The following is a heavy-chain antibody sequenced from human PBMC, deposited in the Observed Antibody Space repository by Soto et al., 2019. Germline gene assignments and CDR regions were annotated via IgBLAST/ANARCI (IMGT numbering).Heavy chain of an antibody. J-gene: IGHJ4*02. Sequence: QVQLVQSGAEVKRPGSSVKVSCKASGGTFNNYAINWVRQAPGQGLEWMGDISPMFGKANYAQKFQGRVKLSADDSTATAYLELSSLRSEDTAIYYCAREVEVHTPVFGFWGQGSLVTVSS. CDR1: GGTFNNYA. V-gene: IGHV1-69*01. CDR3: AREVEVHTPVFGF. D-gene: IGHD2-2*01. CDR2: ISPMFGKA.